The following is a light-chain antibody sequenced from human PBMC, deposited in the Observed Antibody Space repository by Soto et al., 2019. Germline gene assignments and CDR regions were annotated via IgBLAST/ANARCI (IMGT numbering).Light chain of an antibody. J-gene: IGLJ2*01. V-gene: IGLV2-14*01. CDR2: DVS. Sequence: QSALTQPASVSGSPGQSITISCTGTSSDVGGYNYVSWYQQHPGEAPKLMIYDVSNRPSGVSNRFSGSKSGNTASLTISGLQAEDEADYYCSSYTSSSTSVFGGGTKLTVL. CDR3: SSYTSSSTSV. CDR1: SSDVGGYNY.